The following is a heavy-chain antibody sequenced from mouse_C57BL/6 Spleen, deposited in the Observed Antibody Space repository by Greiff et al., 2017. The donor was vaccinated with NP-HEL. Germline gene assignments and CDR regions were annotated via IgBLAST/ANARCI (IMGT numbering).Heavy chain of an antibody. V-gene: IGHV1-7*01. CDR3: ASPHYYGSSYDDAMDY. D-gene: IGHD1-1*01. J-gene: IGHJ4*01. CDR1: GYTFTSYW. CDR2: INPSSGYN. Sequence: VQLQQSGAELAKPGASVKLSCKASGYTFTSYWMHWVKQRPGQGLEWIGYINPSSGYNKYNQKFKDKATLTADKSSSTAYMQLSSLTYEDSAVYDCASPHYYGSSYDDAMDYWGQGTSVTVSS.